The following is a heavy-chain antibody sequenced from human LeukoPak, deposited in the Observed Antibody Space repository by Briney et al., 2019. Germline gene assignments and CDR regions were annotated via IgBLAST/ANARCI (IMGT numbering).Heavy chain of an antibody. CDR1: GFALSTSGGG. V-gene: IGHV4-39*01. J-gene: IGHJ4*02. CDR2: NYYSGST. CDR3: ARLTITFGGVIVYFDY. D-gene: IGHD3-16*02. Sequence: SGPTLLNPTPTLTLTCTFSGFALSTSGGGVGWIRQPPGKGLEWICMNYYSGSTYYNPSLKSRVTISVDTSKNQFSLKLSSVTAADTAVYYCARLTITFGGVIVYFDYWGQGTLVTVSS.